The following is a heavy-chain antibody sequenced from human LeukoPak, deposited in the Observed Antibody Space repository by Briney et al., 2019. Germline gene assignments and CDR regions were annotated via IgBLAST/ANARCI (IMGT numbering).Heavy chain of an antibody. J-gene: IGHJ6*03. CDR2: INPNSGGT. V-gene: IGHV1-2*02. CDR3: ARAHYYDSSGYSRRGYYYYYYYMDV. D-gene: IGHD3-22*01. CDR1: GYTFTGYY. Sequence: VASVKVSCKASGYTFTGYYMHWVRQAPGQGLEWMGWINPNSGGTNYAQKFQGRVTMTRDTSISTAYMELSRLRSDDTAVYYCARAHYYDSSGYSRRGYYYYYYYMDVWGKGTTVTISS.